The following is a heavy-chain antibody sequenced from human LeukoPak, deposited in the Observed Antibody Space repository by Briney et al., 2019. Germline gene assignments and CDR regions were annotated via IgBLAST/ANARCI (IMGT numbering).Heavy chain of an antibody. CDR1: GGTFSSYT. D-gene: IGHD3-22*01. Sequence: GASVKVSCKASGGTFSSYTIRWVRQAPGQGLEWMGRIIPILGIANYAQKFQGRVTITADKSTSTAYMELSSLRSEDTAVYYCASNYDSSGYYLDSHFDYWGQGTLVTVSS. J-gene: IGHJ4*02. CDR2: IIPILGIA. CDR3: ASNYDSSGYYLDSHFDY. V-gene: IGHV1-69*02.